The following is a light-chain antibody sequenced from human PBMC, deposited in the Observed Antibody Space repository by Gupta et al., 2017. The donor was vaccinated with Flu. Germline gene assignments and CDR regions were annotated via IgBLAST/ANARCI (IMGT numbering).Light chain of an antibody. CDR1: SSDIGTYNL. CDR3: CSYTGRSPVV. J-gene: IGLJ2*01. Sequence: QSALTQPAAVSGSLGQSITVSCTGTSSDIGTYNLVSWYQQHPGEAPRLLICEGSQRPSGISTRFSGSKSGNTASLTISALQSDDEATYYCCSYTGRSPVVFGGGTTVTVV. V-gene: IGLV2-23*01. CDR2: EGS.